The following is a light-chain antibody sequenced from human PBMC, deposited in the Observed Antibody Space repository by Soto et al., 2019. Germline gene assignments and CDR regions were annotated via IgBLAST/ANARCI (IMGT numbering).Light chain of an antibody. J-gene: IGLJ1*01. Sequence: QSALTQPASVSGSPGQSITISCTGTSSDVGGYNFVSWYQQYPGKAPKLMIYDVSDRPSGVSNRFSGSKSANTASLTISGLQADDEADYYCSSYTSSSTQVFGTGTKLTVL. CDR3: SSYTSSSTQV. CDR2: DVS. CDR1: SSDVGGYNF. V-gene: IGLV2-14*01.